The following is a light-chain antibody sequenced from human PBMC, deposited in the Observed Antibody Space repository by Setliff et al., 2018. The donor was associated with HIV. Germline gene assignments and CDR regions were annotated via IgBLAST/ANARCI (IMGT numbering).Light chain of an antibody. CDR2: RND. CDR3: ASWDDSLSGWV. Sequence: QSVLTQPPSASGTPGQTVTTSCSGSTSSIGANTVYWYQHLPGTAPKLVIYRNDQRPPGAPDRFSGSKSGTSASLAISGLRSEDEADYYCASWDDSLSGWVFGGGTKGTVL. J-gene: IGLJ3*02. V-gene: IGLV1-47*01. CDR1: TSSIGANT.